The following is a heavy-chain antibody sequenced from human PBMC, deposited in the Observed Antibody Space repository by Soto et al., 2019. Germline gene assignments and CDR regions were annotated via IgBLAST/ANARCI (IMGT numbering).Heavy chain of an antibody. CDR1: GFTFSSYA. CDR3: AKDPGQHYYDSSGYPSGH. D-gene: IGHD3-22*01. J-gene: IGHJ4*02. V-gene: IGHV3-23*01. Sequence: EVQLLESGGGLVQPGGSLRLSCAASGFTFSSYAMSWVRQAPGKGLEWVSAISGSGGSTYYADSVKGRFTISRDNSKNTLYLQMNSLRAEDTAVYYCAKDPGQHYYDSSGYPSGHWGQGTLVTVSS. CDR2: ISGSGGST.